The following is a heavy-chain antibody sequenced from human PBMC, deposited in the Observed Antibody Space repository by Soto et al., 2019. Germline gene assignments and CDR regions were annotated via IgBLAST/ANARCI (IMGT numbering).Heavy chain of an antibody. CDR2: IIPILGIA. V-gene: IGHV1-69*02. CDR3: ASAGNYYGSRSQGGWFDP. CDR1: GGTFSSYT. Sequence: QVQLVQSGAEVKKPGSSVKVSCKASGGTFSSYTISWVRQAPGQVLEWMGRIIPILGIANYAQKFQGTVKISADKSAGTAYMELTSLRSEDTAVYHCASAGNYYGSRSQGGWFDPWGEGALVTVA. D-gene: IGHD3-10*01. J-gene: IGHJ5*02.